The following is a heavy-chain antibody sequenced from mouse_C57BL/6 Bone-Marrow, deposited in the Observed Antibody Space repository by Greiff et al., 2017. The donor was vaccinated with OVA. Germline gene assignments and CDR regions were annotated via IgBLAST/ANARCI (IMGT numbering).Heavy chain of an antibody. J-gene: IGHJ2*01. CDR2: ISSGSSTI. D-gene: IGHD4-1*01. CDR1: GFTFSDYG. CDR3: ACGLTGYFDY. V-gene: IGHV5-17*01. Sequence: EVMLVESGGGLVKPGGSLKLSCAASGFTFSDYGMHWVRQAPEKGLEWVAYISSGSSTIYYADTVKGRFTISRDNAKNTLFLRITSLRSEDTAMYYCACGLTGYFDYWGQGTTLTVSA.